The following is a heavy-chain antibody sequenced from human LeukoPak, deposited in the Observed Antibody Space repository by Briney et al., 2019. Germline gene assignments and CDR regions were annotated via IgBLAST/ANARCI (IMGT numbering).Heavy chain of an antibody. J-gene: IGHJ4*02. Sequence: SETLSLTCTVSGGSISSYYWSWIRQPAGKGLEWIGRIYTSGSTNYNPSLKSRVTMSVDTSKNQFSLKLSSVTAADTAVYYCARELGPYYYDSSGPYFDYWGQGTLVTASS. D-gene: IGHD3-22*01. V-gene: IGHV4-4*07. CDR1: GGSISSYY. CDR2: IYTSGST. CDR3: ARELGPYYYDSSGPYFDY.